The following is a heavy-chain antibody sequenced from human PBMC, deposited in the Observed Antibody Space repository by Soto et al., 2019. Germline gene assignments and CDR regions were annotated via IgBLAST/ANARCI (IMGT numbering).Heavy chain of an antibody. CDR1: GFTFSTYG. CDR2: MSYDGSHK. V-gene: IGHV3-30*18. CDR3: AKDHLGGPHYYGMDV. D-gene: IGHD3-16*01. J-gene: IGHJ6*02. Sequence: QVQLVESGGGVVQPGRSLRLSCVASGFTFSTYGIHWVRQAPGKGLEWVAVMSYDGSHKYYVDSVKGRFTISRDNSKNTLYRQMNSLSAEDTAVYYCAKDHLGGPHYYGMDVWGQGTTVTVSS.